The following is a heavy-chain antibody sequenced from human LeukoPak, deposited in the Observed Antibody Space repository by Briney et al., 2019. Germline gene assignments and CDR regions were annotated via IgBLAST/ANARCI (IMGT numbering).Heavy chain of an antibody. CDR1: GYSFTNW. V-gene: IGHV5-51*01. CDR2: IHPRDSDT. Sequence: PGESLKFSCKGSGYSFTNWIAWVRQMPGEGLEWMGIIHPRDSDTRYSPPFQGQVTISVDKSISTAYLQWNSLKASDTAMYYCARQDGFALFYFDYWGQGTLVTVSS. J-gene: IGHJ4*02. D-gene: IGHD3-10*01. CDR3: ARQDGFALFYFDY.